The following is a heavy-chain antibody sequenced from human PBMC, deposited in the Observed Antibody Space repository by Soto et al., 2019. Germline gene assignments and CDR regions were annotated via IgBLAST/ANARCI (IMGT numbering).Heavy chain of an antibody. D-gene: IGHD6-6*01. CDR2: IYHSGST. J-gene: IGHJ5*02. CDR3: ARNRRIRGVPFDP. V-gene: IGHV4-30-2*01. Sequence: SETLSLTCAVSGGSISSGGYSWSWIRQPPGKGLEWIGYIYHSGSTYYNPSLKSRVTISVDRSKNQFSLKLSSVTAADTAVYYCARNRRIRGVPFDPWGQGTLVTSPQ. CDR1: GGSISSGGYS.